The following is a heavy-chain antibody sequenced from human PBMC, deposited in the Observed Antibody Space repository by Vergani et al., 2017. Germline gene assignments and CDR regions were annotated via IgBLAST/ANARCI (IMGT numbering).Heavy chain of an antibody. Sequence: EVQLLESGGGLVQPGGSLRLSCAASGFTFSSYAMSWVRQAPGKGLEWVSAISGSGGSTYYADSVKGRFTISRDNSKNTLYLQMNSLRAEDTAVYYCAKDLYCSSTSCYSGWYFDLWGRGTLVTVSS. V-gene: IGHV3-23*01. J-gene: IGHJ2*01. CDR3: AKDLYCSSTSCYSGWYFDL. D-gene: IGHD2-2*01. CDR1: GFTFSSYA. CDR2: ISGSGGST.